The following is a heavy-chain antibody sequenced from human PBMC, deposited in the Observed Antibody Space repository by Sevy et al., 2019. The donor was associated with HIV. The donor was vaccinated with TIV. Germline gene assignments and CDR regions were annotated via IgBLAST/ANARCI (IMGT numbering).Heavy chain of an antibody. V-gene: IGHV3-13*01. CDR3: ARRNRGGKGCPYYFDY. CDR2: IGTAGDT. CDR1: GFTFSSYD. J-gene: IGHJ4*02. D-gene: IGHD3-16*01. Sequence: GGSLRLSCAASGFTFSSYDMHWVRQATGKGLEWVSAIGTAGDTYYQGSVKGRFTISRENAKNSLYLQMNSLRAGDTAVYYCARRNRGGKGCPYYFDYWGQGTLVTVSS.